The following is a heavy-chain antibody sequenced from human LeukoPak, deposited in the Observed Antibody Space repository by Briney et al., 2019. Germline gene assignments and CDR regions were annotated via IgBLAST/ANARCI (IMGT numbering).Heavy chain of an antibody. CDR2: IRSNGATA. CDR1: GFTVSSNY. Sequence: GGSLRLSCAASGFTVSSNYMSWVRQAPGKGLEWVSTIRSNGATASNADSVKGRFTISRDNSNSTLYLQMNSLRAEDTAVYYCARDKSTSCYYFDYWGQGTLVTVSS. CDR3: ARDKSTSCYYFDY. V-gene: IGHV3-66*01. J-gene: IGHJ4*02. D-gene: IGHD2-2*01.